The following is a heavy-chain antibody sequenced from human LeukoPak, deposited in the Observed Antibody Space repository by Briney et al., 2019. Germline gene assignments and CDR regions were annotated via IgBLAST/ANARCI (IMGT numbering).Heavy chain of an antibody. V-gene: IGHV4-39*07. D-gene: IGHD6-19*01. Sequence: SETLSLTCTVSGGSISSSSYYWGWIRQPPGKGLEWIGSIYYSGSTNYNPSLKSRVTISVDTSKNQFSLKLSSVTAADTAVYYCARDTSSGWWPTHWFDPWGQGTLVTVSS. CDR1: GGSISSSSYY. CDR3: ARDTSSGWWPTHWFDP. J-gene: IGHJ5*02. CDR2: IYYSGST.